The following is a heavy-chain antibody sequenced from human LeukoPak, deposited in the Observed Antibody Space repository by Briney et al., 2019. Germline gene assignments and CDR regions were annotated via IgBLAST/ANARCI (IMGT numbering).Heavy chain of an antibody. D-gene: IGHD1-26*01. V-gene: IGHV4-59*11. J-gene: IGHJ4*02. CDR2: IYYSGST. Sequence: SETLYLTCTVSGGSISSHYWSWIRQPPGKGLEWIGYIYYSGSTNYNPSLKSRVTISVDTSKNQFSLKLSSVTAADTAVYYCARVRVGATMYYFDYWGQGTLVTVSS. CDR1: GGSISSHY. CDR3: ARVRVGATMYYFDY.